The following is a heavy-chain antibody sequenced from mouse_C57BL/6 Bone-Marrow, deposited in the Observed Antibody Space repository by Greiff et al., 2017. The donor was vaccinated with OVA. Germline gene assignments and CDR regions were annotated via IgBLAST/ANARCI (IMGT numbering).Heavy chain of an antibody. Sequence: EVMLVESGGGLVQPGGSMKLSCVASGFTFSNYWMNWVRQSPEKGLEWVAQIRLKSDNYATHYAESVKGRFTISRDDSKSSVYLQMNNLRAEDTGIYYCTGNNYYGSSYWYFDVWGTGTTVTVSS. V-gene: IGHV6-3*01. D-gene: IGHD1-1*01. CDR1: GFTFSNYW. CDR2: IRLKSDNYAT. CDR3: TGNNYYGSSYWYFDV. J-gene: IGHJ1*03.